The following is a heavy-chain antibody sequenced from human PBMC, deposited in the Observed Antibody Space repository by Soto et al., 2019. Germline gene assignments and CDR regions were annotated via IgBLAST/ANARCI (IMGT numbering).Heavy chain of an antibody. V-gene: IGHV3-33*01. Sequence: QVQLVESGGGVVQPGRSLRLSCAASGFTFSSYGMHWVRQAPGKGLEWVAVIWYDGSNKYYADSVKGRFTISRDNSKNTLYLQMNSLRAEDTAVYYFARDYDDSSGYYPNDAFDIWGQGTMVTVSS. CDR2: IWYDGSNK. CDR3: ARDYDDSSGYYPNDAFDI. J-gene: IGHJ3*02. D-gene: IGHD3-22*01. CDR1: GFTFSSYG.